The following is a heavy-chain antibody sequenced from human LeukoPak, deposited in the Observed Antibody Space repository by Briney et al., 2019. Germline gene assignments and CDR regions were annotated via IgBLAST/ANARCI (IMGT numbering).Heavy chain of an antibody. V-gene: IGHV4-59*01. CDR1: GGSISSYY. CDR3: ARGHGGVRIAARRGHNWFDP. J-gene: IGHJ5*02. Sequence: TPSESLSLTCTVSGGSISSYYSGWVRQPPGKGLEWIGYIYFSGSTNFNPSLKSRVTLPVATSKAQFSLKLRSVTATNTAVYYCARGHGGVRIAARRGHNWFDPWGQGTLVTVSS. D-gene: IGHD6-6*01. CDR2: IYFSGST.